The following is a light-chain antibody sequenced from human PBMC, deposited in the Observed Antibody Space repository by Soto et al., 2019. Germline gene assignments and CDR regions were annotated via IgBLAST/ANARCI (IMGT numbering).Light chain of an antibody. J-gene: IGLJ1*01. CDR1: PSDVGRYNH. CDR2: AVS. CDR3: ISYTDRQSYL. V-gene: IGLV2-14*03. Sequence: QSVLTQPASVSGSPGQSITISCTGTPSDVGRYNHVAWYQQFPGKSPKLMIYAVSDRPPGVSDRFSGSKSGITASLTISGLQTEDEADYYCISYTDRQSYLFGTGTKVTVL.